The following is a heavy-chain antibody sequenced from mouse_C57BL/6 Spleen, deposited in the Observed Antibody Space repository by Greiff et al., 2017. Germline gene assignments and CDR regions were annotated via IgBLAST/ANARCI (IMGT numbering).Heavy chain of an antibody. D-gene: IGHD1-1*01. CDR3: AFIYTARWFAY. CDR1: GYTFTSYG. V-gene: IGHV1-81*01. CDR2: IYPRSGNT. J-gene: IGHJ3*01. Sequence: QVQLQQSGAELARPGASVKLSCKASGYTFTSYGISWVKQRTGQGLEWIGEIYPRSGNTYYNEKFKGKATLTADKSSSTAYMELRSLTSEDSAVYFCAFIYTARWFAYWGQGTLVTVSA.